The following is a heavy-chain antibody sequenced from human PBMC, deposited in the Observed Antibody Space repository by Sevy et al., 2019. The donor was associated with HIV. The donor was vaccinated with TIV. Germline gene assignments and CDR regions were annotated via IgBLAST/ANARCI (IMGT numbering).Heavy chain of an antibody. J-gene: IGHJ6*02. D-gene: IGHD3-22*01. CDR1: GYTFTSYY. CDR3: ASQYYYDSSGYIYYYYGMDV. CDR2: INPSGGST. Sequence: ASVKVSCKASGYTFTSYYMHWVRQAPGQGLEWMGIINPSGGSTSYAQKFQGRVTMTRDTSTSTVYMELSSLRPEDTAWYYCASQYYYDSSGYIYYYYGMDVWGQGTTVTVSS. V-gene: IGHV1-46*01.